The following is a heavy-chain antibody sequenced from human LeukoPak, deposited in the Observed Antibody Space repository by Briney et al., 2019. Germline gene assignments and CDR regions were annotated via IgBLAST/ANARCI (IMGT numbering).Heavy chain of an antibody. D-gene: IGHD5-12*01. CDR1: GSSISSYY. CDR2: IYYSGST. J-gene: IGHJ4*02. CDR3: ASSGPRNYFDY. Sequence: SETLSLTCTVSGSSISSYYWSWIRQPPGKGLEWIGYIYYSGSTYYNPSLKSRVTISVDTSKNQFSLKLSSVTAADTAVYYCASSGPRNYFDYWGQGTLVTVSS. V-gene: IGHV4-59*08.